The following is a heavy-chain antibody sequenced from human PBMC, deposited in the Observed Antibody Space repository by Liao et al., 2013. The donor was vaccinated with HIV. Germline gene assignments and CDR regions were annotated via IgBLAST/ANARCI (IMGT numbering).Heavy chain of an antibody. J-gene: IGHJ4*02. CDR3: ARGRVQLLYPYFDN. CDR2: IHYSGST. Sequence: QLQLQESGPGLVKPSETLSLTCTVSGGSISSSSYYWGWIRQPPGKGLEWIGSIHYSGSTYYNPSLKSRVTISVDTSKNQFSLKLSSVTAADTAVYYCARGRVQLLYPYFDNWGPGILVAVSS. D-gene: IGHD4-11*01. V-gene: IGHV4-39*07. CDR1: GGSISSSSYY.